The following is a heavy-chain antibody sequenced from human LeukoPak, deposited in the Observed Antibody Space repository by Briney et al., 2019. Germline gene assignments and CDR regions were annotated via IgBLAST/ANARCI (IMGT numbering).Heavy chain of an antibody. D-gene: IGHD3-16*01. J-gene: IGHJ4*02. CDR1: GFTFSSYE. Sequence: AGSLRLSCAASGFTFSSYELNWVRQAPGKGLEWVSYISSAGGTIYYPDSVKGRFTISRDNAKNSMYLQMNSLRAEDTAVYYCARMMTAIDYWGQGTLVTVSS. CDR3: ARMMTAIDY. V-gene: IGHV3-48*03. CDR2: ISSAGGTI.